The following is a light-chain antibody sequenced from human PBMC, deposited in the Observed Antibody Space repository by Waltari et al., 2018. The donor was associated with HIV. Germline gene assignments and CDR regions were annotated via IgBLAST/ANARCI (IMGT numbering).Light chain of an antibody. V-gene: IGKV1-39*01. CDR1: ENIYTD. J-gene: IGKJ2*01. Sequence: DIHSTQFPSSLSASVGARVTIPCRASENIYTDLQWYQEKPGKAPKILIHGASKLQNGVPPRFSGGGYGTEFTLTIDKLRPEDFATYFCQQSYNTVVFTFGQGT. CDR3: QQSYNTVVFT. CDR2: GAS.